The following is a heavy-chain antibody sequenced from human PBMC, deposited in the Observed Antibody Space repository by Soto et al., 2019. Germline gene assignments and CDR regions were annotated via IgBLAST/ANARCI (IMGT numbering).Heavy chain of an antibody. V-gene: IGHV1-3*01. J-gene: IGHJ4*02. CDR1: GYTFTSYA. CDR3: ARDHLSSVVDY. D-gene: IGHD2-15*01. CDR2: INAGNGNT. Sequence: GASVKVSCKASGYTFTSYAMHWVRQAPGQRLEWMGRINAGNGNTKYSQKFQGRVTITRDTSASTAYMELSSLRSEDTAVYYCARDHLSSVVDYWGQGTLVTVSS.